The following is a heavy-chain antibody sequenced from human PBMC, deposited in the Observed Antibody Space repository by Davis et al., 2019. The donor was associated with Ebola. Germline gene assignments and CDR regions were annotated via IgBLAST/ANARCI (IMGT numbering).Heavy chain of an antibody. J-gene: IGHJ4*02. CDR2: INPNSGGT. Sequence: AASVKVSCKASGYTFTGYYMHWVRQAPGQGLEWMGRINPNSGGTNYAQKFQGRVTITRDTSASTAYMELSSLRSEDTAVYYCASDSSGWYYFDYWGQGTLVTVSS. V-gene: IGHV1-2*06. CDR1: GYTFTGYY. CDR3: ASDSSGWYYFDY. D-gene: IGHD6-19*01.